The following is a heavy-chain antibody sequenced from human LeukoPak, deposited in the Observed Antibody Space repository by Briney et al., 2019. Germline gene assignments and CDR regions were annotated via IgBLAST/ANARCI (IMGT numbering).Heavy chain of an antibody. J-gene: IGHJ2*01. D-gene: IGHD3-22*01. V-gene: IGHV4-59*01. CDR2: IYYSGST. CDR3: ARRSPMIAYWYFDL. Sequence: SETPSLTCTVSGGSISSYYWSWIRQPPGKGLEWIGYIYYSGSTNYNPSLKSRVSISVDTSKKQFSLKLSSVTAADTAVYYCARRSPMIAYWYFDLWSRGTLVTVSS. CDR1: GGSISSYY.